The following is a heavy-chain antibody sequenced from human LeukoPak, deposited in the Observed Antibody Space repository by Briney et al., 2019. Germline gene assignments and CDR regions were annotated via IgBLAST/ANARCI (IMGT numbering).Heavy chain of an antibody. CDR2: IQSDGSVQ. Sequence: GGSLRLSCAASGFIFSSYWMSWVRQAPGKGLEWVANIQSDGSVQQYVDSVKGRLTISRDNAKNSLYLQMNSLRAEDTAVYYCARIPRGSGWSFLDFWGQGTLVTVTS. V-gene: IGHV3-7*01. CDR1: GFIFSSYW. CDR3: ARIPRGSGWSFLDF. D-gene: IGHD6-19*01. J-gene: IGHJ4*02.